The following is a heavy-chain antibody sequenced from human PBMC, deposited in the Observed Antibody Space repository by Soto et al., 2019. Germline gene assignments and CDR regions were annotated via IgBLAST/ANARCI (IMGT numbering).Heavy chain of an antibody. CDR2: ISYGGST. CDR1: GGSINSGGYC. V-gene: IGHV4-31*03. Sequence: QVQLQESGPGLVKPSQTLSLTCTVSGGSINSGGYCWSWIRQHPGKGLDWIGCISYGGSTSYNPSLQRRVTISVDTSKHPFALKLTSVTAADTAVYYCSSGILVWGQGALITVSS. J-gene: IGHJ4*02. CDR3: SSGILV. D-gene: IGHD5-18*01.